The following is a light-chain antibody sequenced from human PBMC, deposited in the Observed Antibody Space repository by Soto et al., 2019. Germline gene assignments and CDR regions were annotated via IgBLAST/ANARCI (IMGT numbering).Light chain of an antibody. Sequence: AVQMSQSPCSLSASVEDRVTVTWRASQGIRNDLGWYQQEPGKAPKLLIYAASSLESGVPSRFSGSGSGTDFTLTISSLQPEDFATYYCLQDYNYPWTFGQGTKV. V-gene: IGKV1-6*01. J-gene: IGKJ1*01. CDR2: AAS. CDR3: LQDYNYPWT. CDR1: QGIRND.